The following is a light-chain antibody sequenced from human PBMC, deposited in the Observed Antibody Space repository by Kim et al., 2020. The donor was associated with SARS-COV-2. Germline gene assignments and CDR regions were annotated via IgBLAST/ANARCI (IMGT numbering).Light chain of an antibody. CDR3: SSYTISSTLM. CDR2: DVS. J-gene: IGLJ3*02. CDR1: SSDVGGYNY. Sequence: QSALTQPASVSGSPGQSITISCTGTSSDVGGYNYVSWYQQHPGKAPKLMIYDVSNRPSGVSIRFSGFKSGNTASLTISGLQAEDEADYYCSSYTISSTLMFGGGTQLTVL. V-gene: IGLV2-14*03.